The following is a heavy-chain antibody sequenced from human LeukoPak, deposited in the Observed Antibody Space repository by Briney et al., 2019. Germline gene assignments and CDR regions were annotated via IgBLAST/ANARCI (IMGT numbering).Heavy chain of an antibody. Sequence: SESLSHTCTVSGGSISSSSYYWGWIRQPPGKGLEWIGSIYYSGSTYYNPSLKSRVTISVDTSKNQFSLKLSSVTAADTAVYYCARLQLLPDFDYWGQGTLATVSS. D-gene: IGHD2-15*01. CDR2: IYYSGST. CDR3: ARLQLLPDFDY. J-gene: IGHJ4*02. CDR1: GGSISSSSYY. V-gene: IGHV4-39*01.